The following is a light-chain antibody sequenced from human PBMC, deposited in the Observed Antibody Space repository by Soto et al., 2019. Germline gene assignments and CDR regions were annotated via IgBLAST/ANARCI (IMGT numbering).Light chain of an antibody. CDR3: GTWDSSLSAVV. V-gene: IGLV1-51*01. J-gene: IGLJ2*01. Sequence: QSVLTQPPSVSAATGQRVTISCSGSRSNIGYNSVSWYQQFPGTASKLLIYDNDKRPSGIPDRFSGSKSGTSVTLGITGLQNGDEADYYCGTWDSSLSAVVFGGGTKLTVL. CDR2: DND. CDR1: RSNIGYNS.